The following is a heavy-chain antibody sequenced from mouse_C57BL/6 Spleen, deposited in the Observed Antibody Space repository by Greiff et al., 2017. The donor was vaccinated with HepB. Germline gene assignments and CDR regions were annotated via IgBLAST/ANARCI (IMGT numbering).Heavy chain of an antibody. Sequence: QVQLQQPGAELVKPGASVKLSCKASGYTFTSYWMQWVKQRPGQGLVWIGEIDPSDSYTNYNQKFKGKATLTVDTSSSTAYMQLSSLTSEDSAVYYCGSSAWYFDVWGTGTTVTVSS. J-gene: IGHJ1*03. CDR1: GYTFTSYW. CDR3: GSSAWYFDV. D-gene: IGHD1-1*01. CDR2: IDPSDSYT. V-gene: IGHV1-50*01.